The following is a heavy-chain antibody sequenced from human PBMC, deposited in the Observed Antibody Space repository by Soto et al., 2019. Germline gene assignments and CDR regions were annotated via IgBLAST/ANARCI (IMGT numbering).Heavy chain of an antibody. CDR2: ISGYNGNT. CDR3: AREGPAPYYYYDMDV. J-gene: IGHJ6*02. Sequence: QVQLVQSGAEVKKPGASVKVSCKASGYTFTNYGFSWVRQAPGQGLEWMGWISGYNGNTKYVEKFQGRVTMTADTSTSTAHMELRSLRSDDTAVYYCAREGPAPYYYYDMDVWGQGTAVTVSS. V-gene: IGHV1-18*01. CDR1: GYTFTNYG.